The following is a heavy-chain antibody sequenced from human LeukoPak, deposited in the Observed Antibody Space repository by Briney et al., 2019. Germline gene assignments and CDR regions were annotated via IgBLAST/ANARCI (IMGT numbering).Heavy chain of an antibody. CDR3: AREWRGSVDAFDI. CDR1: GFTVSTNY. J-gene: IGHJ3*02. V-gene: IGHV3-53*01. Sequence: GGSLRLSCAASGFTVSTNYMTWVRQAPGKGLEWVSFIYSDGSTYYADSVKGRFPISRDNSKNTLYLQMNSLRAEDTAVYYCAREWRGSVDAFDIWGQGTMVTVSS. D-gene: IGHD3-10*01. CDR2: IYSDGST.